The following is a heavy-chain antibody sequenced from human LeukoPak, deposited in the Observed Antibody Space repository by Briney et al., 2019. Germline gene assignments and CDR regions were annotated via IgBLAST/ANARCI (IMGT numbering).Heavy chain of an antibody. J-gene: IGHJ4*02. D-gene: IGHD3-9*01. CDR1: GYTFTGYY. V-gene: IGHV1-2*02. Sequence: ASVKVSCKASGYTFTGYYMHWVRQAPGQGLEWMGWINPNSGGTNYAQKFQGRVTMTRDTSISTAYMELSRLRSDDTAVYYCARDRRYYDILTGYSSSYYFDYWGQGTLVTVSS. CDR3: ARDRRYYDILTGYSSSYYFDY. CDR2: INPNSGGT.